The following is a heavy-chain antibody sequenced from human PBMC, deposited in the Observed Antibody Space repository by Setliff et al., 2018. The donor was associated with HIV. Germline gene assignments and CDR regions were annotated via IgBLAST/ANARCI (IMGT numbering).Heavy chain of an antibody. Sequence: NPSETLSLTCTVSGYSISSGYYWGWIRQPPGKGLEWIGNIYHSGSTYYNPSLKSRVTISVDTSKNQFSLKLNSVTAADTAVYFCTRVPGYSYSFYFDSWGQGTLVTVSS. V-gene: IGHV4-38-2*02. CDR3: TRVPGYSYSFYFDS. CDR1: GYSISSGYY. J-gene: IGHJ4*02. D-gene: IGHD5-18*01. CDR2: IYHSGST.